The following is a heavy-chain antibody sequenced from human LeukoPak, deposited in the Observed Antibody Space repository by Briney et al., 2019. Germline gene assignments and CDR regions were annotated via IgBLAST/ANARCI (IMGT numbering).Heavy chain of an antibody. V-gene: IGHV2-70*01. J-gene: IGHJ6*02. D-gene: IGHD2-2*01. CDR1: GFSLTTSGMC. Sequence: VSGPTLVKPTQTLTLTCTFSGFSLTTSGMCVSWIRQPPGKALEWLAVIDWDDKKFYITSLKTRLTISKDTSKKQVVLTMTKVDPVDTATYYCARGYCSSSYSAMDVWGQGTTVTVSS. CDR3: ARGYCSSSYSAMDV. CDR2: IDWDDKK.